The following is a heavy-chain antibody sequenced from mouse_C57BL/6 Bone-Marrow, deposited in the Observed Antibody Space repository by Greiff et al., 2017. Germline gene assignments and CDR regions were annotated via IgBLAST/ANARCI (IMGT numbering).Heavy chain of an antibody. Sequence: QVQLQQPGAELVRPGSSVKLSCKASGYTFTSYWMDWVKQRPGQGLEWIGNIYPSDSETHYNQKFKDKATLTVDKSSSTAYMQLSSLTSEDSAVDYCARGGLRLQGWFAYWGQGTLVTVSA. CDR2: IYPSDSET. D-gene: IGHD3-2*02. V-gene: IGHV1-61*01. CDR3: ARGGLRLQGWFAY. CDR1: GYTFTSYW. J-gene: IGHJ3*01.